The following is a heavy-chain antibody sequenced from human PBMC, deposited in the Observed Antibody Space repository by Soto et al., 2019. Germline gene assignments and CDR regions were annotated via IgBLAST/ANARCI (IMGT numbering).Heavy chain of an antibody. J-gene: IGHJ4*02. V-gene: IGHV1-3*01. CDR2: INAGNGNT. D-gene: IGHD3-22*01. Sequence: ASVKVSCKASGYTFPSYAMHWVRQAPGQRLEWMGWINAGNGNTKYSQKFQGRVTITRDTSASTAYMELSSLRSEDTTVYYCAADGPYDSSGYFFDYWGQGTLVTVSS. CDR3: AADGPYDSSGYFFDY. CDR1: GYTFPSYA.